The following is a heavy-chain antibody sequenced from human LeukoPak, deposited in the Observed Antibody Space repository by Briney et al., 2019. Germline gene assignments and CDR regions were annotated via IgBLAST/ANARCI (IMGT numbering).Heavy chain of an antibody. D-gene: IGHD1-14*01. Sequence: SETLSLTCTVSGGSISCYYWSWIRQPPGKGLEWIGYIYYSGSTNYNPSLKSRVTISVDTSKNQFSLKLSSVTAADTAVYYCASDGKYYYYGMDVWGQGTTVTVSS. J-gene: IGHJ6*02. CDR2: IYYSGST. V-gene: IGHV4-59*01. CDR3: ASDGKYYYYGMDV. CDR1: GGSISCYY.